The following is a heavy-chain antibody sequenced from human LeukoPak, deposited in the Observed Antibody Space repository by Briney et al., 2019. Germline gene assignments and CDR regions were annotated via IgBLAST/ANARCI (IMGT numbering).Heavy chain of an antibody. CDR1: GFGFSSYS. CDR2: ISSSSGTI. D-gene: IGHD3-3*01. Sequence: GGSLRLSCAASGFGFSSYSMTWVRQAPGKGLEWVSYISSSSGTIYYSDSVKGRFTISRDNAKNSLYLQMNRLRAEDTAVYYCATGHYDFAHDYYFMDVWGKGTTVTVSS. J-gene: IGHJ6*03. V-gene: IGHV3-48*01. CDR3: ATGHYDFAHDYYFMDV.